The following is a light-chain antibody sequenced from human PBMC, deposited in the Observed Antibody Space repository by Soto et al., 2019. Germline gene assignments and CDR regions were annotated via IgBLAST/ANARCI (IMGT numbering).Light chain of an antibody. J-gene: IGKJ1*01. CDR3: QQYGSSPQT. CDR1: QSVSSSY. Sequence: EILLTQSPGTLSLSPGERATLSCRSSQSVSSSYLAWYQQKPGQAPRLLIYGASSRATGIPDRFSGSGSGTDFTLTISRLEPEDFAVYYCQQYGSSPQTFGQGTTGDIK. CDR2: GAS. V-gene: IGKV3-20*01.